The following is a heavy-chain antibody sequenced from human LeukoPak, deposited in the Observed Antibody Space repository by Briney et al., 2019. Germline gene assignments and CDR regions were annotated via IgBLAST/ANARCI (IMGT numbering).Heavy chain of an antibody. CDR2: ISYDGSNK. V-gene: IGHV3-30*03. J-gene: IGHJ4*02. CDR3: ARDVGHDYGDYQAPAGDY. D-gene: IGHD4-17*01. Sequence: GGSLRLSCAASGFTFSSYGMHWVRQAPGKGLEWVAVISYDGSNKYYADSVKGRFTISRDNSKNTLYLQMNSLRAEDTAVYYCARDVGHDYGDYQAPAGDYWGQGTLVTVSS. CDR1: GFTFSSYG.